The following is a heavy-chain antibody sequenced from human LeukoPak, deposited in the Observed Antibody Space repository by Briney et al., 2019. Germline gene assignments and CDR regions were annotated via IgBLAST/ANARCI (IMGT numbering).Heavy chain of an antibody. V-gene: IGHV3-15*01. CDR2: IKSKTDSGTT. Sequence: GSLRLSCAASGFTFSNAWMSWVRQAPGKGLEWVGRIKSKTDSGTTDYAAPVKGRFTISRDDSKNTLYLQMNSLKTEGTAVYYCTTDRPHNNRDYWGQGTLVTVSS. J-gene: IGHJ4*02. CDR1: GFTFSNAW. D-gene: IGHD1-14*01. CDR3: TTDRPHNNRDY.